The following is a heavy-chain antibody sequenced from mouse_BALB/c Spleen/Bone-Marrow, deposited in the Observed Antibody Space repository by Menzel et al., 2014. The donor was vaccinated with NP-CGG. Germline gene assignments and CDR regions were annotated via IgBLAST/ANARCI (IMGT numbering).Heavy chain of an antibody. CDR2: IRSGGSYT. CDR3: TKLLRLRKYFDV. V-gene: IGHV5-6-4*01. CDR1: GFTLGGYN. J-gene: IGHJ1*01. Sequence: VGPGGGLGRPGGSLNFSCEASGFTLGGYNMSWVRKPPGKGLGGVETIRSGGSYTYYLDSVKGRFTISRDNAENTLYLQMSSLKSEDTAMYYCTKLLRLRKYFDVWGAGTTVTVSS. D-gene: IGHD1-2*01.